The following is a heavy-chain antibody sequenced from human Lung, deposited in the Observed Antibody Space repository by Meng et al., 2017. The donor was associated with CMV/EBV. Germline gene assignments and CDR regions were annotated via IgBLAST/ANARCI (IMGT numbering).Heavy chain of an antibody. CDR3: ARVGPFDFWSGYSGPDSYNWFDP. D-gene: IGHD3-3*01. Sequence: GESLKISCAASVFTFSSYSMNWVRQAPGKGLEWVSSISSSSSYIYYADLVKGRFTISRDNAKNSLYLQMNSLRAEDTAVYYCARVGPFDFWSGYSGPDSYNWFDPWXQGTLVXVSS. J-gene: IGHJ5*02. V-gene: IGHV3-21*01. CDR1: VFTFSSYS. CDR2: ISSSSSYI.